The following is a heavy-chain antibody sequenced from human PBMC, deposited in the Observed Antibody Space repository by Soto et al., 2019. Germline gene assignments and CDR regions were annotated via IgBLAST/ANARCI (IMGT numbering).Heavy chain of an antibody. CDR2: IFSNDEK. D-gene: IGHD3-16*01. Sequence: QVTLKESGPVLVKPTETLTLTCTVSGFSLSNARMGVSWIRQPPGKALEWLAHIFSNDEKSYSTSLKSRLTISKGTSKSQVVHTMTNMDPVDTATYYCARGVGDYVWGTPPDAFDIWGQGTMVTVSS. CDR3: ARGVGDYVWGTPPDAFDI. CDR1: GFSLSNARMG. V-gene: IGHV2-26*01. J-gene: IGHJ3*02.